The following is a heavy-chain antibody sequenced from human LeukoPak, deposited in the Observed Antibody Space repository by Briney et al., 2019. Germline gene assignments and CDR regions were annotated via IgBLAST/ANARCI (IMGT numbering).Heavy chain of an antibody. J-gene: IGHJ4*02. V-gene: IGHV1-69*05. Sequence: SVKVSCKASGYTFTNDGISWVRQAPGQGLEWMGGIIPIFGTANYAQKFQGRVTITTDESTSTAYMELSSLRSEDTAVYYCARVSDCSSTSCPPTYWGQGTLVTVSS. CDR1: GYTFTNDG. CDR3: ARVSDCSSTSCPPTY. D-gene: IGHD2-2*01. CDR2: IIPIFGTA.